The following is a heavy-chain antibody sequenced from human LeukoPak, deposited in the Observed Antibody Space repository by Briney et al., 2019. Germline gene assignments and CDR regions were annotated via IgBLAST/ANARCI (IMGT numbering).Heavy chain of an antibody. Sequence: PGGSLRLSCAASGFTFSSYEMNWVRQAPGKGLEWVSYISSSGSTIYYADSVKGRLTISRDNARNSLYLQMNSLRGEDTAVYYCARGPHPYSSGWYHFDYWGQGTLVTVSS. V-gene: IGHV3-48*03. D-gene: IGHD6-19*01. CDR1: GFTFSSYE. CDR2: ISSSGSTI. CDR3: ARGPHPYSSGWYHFDY. J-gene: IGHJ4*02.